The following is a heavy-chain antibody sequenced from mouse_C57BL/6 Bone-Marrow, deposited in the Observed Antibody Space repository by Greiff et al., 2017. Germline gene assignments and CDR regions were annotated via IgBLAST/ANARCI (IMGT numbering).Heavy chain of an antibody. V-gene: IGHV5-12-1*01. CDR1: GFTFSSYA. CDR2: ISNGGGST. J-gene: IGHJ3*01. D-gene: IGHD4-1*01. Sequence: EVQVVESGGGLVKPGGSLKLSCAASGFTFSSYAMSWVRQTPEKRLEWVATISNGGGSTYYPDTVKGRFTISRDNAKNTLYLQMSRLKSEDTAMYYCARHSWDEGFAYWGQGTLVTVSA. CDR3: ARHSWDEGFAY.